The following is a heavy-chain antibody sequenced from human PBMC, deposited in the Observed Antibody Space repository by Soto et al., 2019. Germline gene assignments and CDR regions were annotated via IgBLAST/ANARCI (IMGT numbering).Heavy chain of an antibody. D-gene: IGHD6-19*01. CDR2: MNPNSGNT. V-gene: IGHV1-8*01. Sequence: ASVKVSCKASGYTFTSYDINWVRQATGQGLEWMGWMNPNSGNTGYAQKLQGRVTMTRNTSISTAYMELSSLRSEDTAVYYCARVKSSGWYYYYGMDVWGQGTTVTVSS. CDR1: GYTFTSYD. CDR3: ARVKSSGWYYYYGMDV. J-gene: IGHJ6*02.